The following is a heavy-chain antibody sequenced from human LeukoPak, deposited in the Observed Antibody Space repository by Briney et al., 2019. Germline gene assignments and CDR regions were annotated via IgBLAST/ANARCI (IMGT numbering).Heavy chain of an antibody. CDR1: GFTFSNYW. V-gene: IGHV3-7*01. CDR3: ARGARTFDY. J-gene: IGHJ4*02. D-gene: IGHD6-6*01. Sequence: GGSLRLSCAASGFTFSNYWMSWVRQAPGKGLEWVANIKQDGGEKYNVDSVKGRFTISRDNANNSLYLQMNSLRADDTAVYYCARGARTFDYWGQGTLVTVSS. CDR2: IKQDGGEK.